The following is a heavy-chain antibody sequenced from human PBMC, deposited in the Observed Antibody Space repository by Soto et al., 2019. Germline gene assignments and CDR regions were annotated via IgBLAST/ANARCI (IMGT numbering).Heavy chain of an antibody. J-gene: IGHJ3*02. D-gene: IGHD3-3*01. CDR3: ARVVVSEQPYYDFWSGSTLDAFDI. V-gene: IGHV1-18*01. Sequence: ASVKVSCKASGYTFTSYGISWVRQAPGQGLEWMGWISAYNGNTNYAQKLQGRVTMTTDTSTSTAYMELSSLRSDDTAVYYCARVVVSEQPYYDFWSGSTLDAFDIWGQGTMVTVSS. CDR1: GYTFTSYG. CDR2: ISAYNGNT.